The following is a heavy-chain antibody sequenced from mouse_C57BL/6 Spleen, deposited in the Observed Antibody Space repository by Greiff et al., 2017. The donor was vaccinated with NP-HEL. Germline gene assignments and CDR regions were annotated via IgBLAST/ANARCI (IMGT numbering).Heavy chain of an antibody. Sequence: QVQLQQPGTELVKPGASVKLSCKASGYTFTSYWMHWVKQRPGQGLEWIGNINPSNGGTNYNEKFKSKATLTVDKSSSTAYMQLSSLTSEDSAVYYCARGTTVVATCWYFDVWGTGTTVTVSS. D-gene: IGHD1-1*01. CDR2: INPSNGGT. J-gene: IGHJ1*03. CDR1: GYTFTSYW. CDR3: ARGTTVVATCWYFDV. V-gene: IGHV1-53*01.